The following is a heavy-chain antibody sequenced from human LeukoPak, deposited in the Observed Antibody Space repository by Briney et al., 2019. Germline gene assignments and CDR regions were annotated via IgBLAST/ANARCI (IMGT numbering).Heavy chain of an antibody. J-gene: IGHJ4*02. CDR2: ISGSGGST. Sequence: PGGSLRLSCAASGFTFSSYAMSWVRQAPGKGLEWVSAISGSGGSTYYADSVKGRFTISRDNSKNTLYLQMNSLRAEDTAVYYCARPWCSGGSCYSNPNNYFDYWGQGTLVTVSS. V-gene: IGHV3-23*01. D-gene: IGHD2-15*01. CDR3: ARPWCSGGSCYSNPNNYFDY. CDR1: GFTFSSYA.